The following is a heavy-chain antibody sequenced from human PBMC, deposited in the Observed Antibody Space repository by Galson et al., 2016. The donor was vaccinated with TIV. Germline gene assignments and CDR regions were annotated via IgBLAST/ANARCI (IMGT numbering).Heavy chain of an antibody. D-gene: IGHD5-18*01. CDR2: FIPLFGTA. CDR3: AKDRNTAMDTYHYSYGMDV. J-gene: IGHJ6*02. Sequence: SVKVSCKASGDTFSSYPFNWVRQAPGQGLEWVGGFIPLFGTANYPQKVQGRVTISADESTSTLYMEVKSLRSEDTAVYYCAKDRNTAMDTYHYSYGMDVWGQGTTVIVSS. V-gene: IGHV1-69*13. CDR1: GDTFSSYP.